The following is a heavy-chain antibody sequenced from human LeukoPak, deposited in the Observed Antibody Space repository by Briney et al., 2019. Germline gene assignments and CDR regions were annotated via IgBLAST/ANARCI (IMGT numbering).Heavy chain of an antibody. D-gene: IGHD2-2*01. CDR3: ARGSSTSSV. V-gene: IGHV3-33*01. CDR2: IWYDGSNK. J-gene: IGHJ4*02. Sequence: GGALLLSSAAAGFFFSSYGMHWVRRAPGKRLGWVAVIWYDGSNKYYSDSVKSRFTISRDNSKNTLYLQMNSLRAEDTAVYYCARGSSTSSVWGQGTLVTVSS. CDR1: GFFFSSYG.